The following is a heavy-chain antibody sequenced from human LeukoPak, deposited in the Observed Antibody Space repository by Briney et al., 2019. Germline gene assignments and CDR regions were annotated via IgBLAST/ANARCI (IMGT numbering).Heavy chain of an antibody. J-gene: IGHJ5*02. D-gene: IGHD3-10*01. CDR1: GDSISSGSYY. V-gene: IGHV4-61*02. CDR3: ARESTGFGEFVWFDP. CDR2: IYFSGST. Sequence: SETLSLTCTVSGDSISSGSYYWSWIRQPAGKGLEWIGRIYFSGSTNYNPSLKSRVTISVDTSKNQFSLKLNSVTAADTAVYYCARESTGFGEFVWFDPWGQGTLVTVSP.